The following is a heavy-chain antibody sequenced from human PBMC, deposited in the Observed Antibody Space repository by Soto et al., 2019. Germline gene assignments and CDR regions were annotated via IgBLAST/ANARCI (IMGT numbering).Heavy chain of an antibody. D-gene: IGHD3-22*01. CDR2: INAGNGNT. CDR3: AGDSSGTRSWYFDL. J-gene: IGHJ2*01. V-gene: IGHV1-3*01. Sequence: ASVKVSCKASGYTFTSYAMHWVRQAPGQRLEWMGWINAGNGNTKYSQKFQGRVTITRDTSASTAYMELSSLRSEDTVVYYCAGDSSGTRSWYFDLWGRGTLVTVSS. CDR1: GYTFTSYA.